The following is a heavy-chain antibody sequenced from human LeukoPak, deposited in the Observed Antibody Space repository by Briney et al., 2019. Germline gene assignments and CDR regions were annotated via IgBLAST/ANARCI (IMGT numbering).Heavy chain of an antibody. CDR1: GGSFSGYY. Sequence: KPSETLSLTCAVYGGSFSGYYWSWIRQPPGKGLEWIGEINHSGSTNYNPSLKSRVTISVDTSKNQFSLKLGSVTAADTAVYYCARGGSSSWRGWFDPWGQGTLVTVSS. CDR2: INHSGST. D-gene: IGHD6-13*01. CDR3: ARGGSSSWRGWFDP. V-gene: IGHV4-34*01. J-gene: IGHJ5*02.